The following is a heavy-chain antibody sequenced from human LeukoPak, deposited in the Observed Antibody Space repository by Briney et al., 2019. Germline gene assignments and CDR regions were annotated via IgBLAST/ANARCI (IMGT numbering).Heavy chain of an antibody. Sequence: SETLSLTCSVPGGSISDYFWGWIRQPPGKGLEWIGYIYTSGSTNYNPSLKSRVTISVDTSKNQFSLKLSSVTAADTAVYYCARHTYSGSDYWGQGTLVTVSS. CDR1: GGSISDYF. J-gene: IGHJ4*02. D-gene: IGHD1-26*01. CDR2: IYTSGST. V-gene: IGHV4-4*09. CDR3: ARHTYSGSDY.